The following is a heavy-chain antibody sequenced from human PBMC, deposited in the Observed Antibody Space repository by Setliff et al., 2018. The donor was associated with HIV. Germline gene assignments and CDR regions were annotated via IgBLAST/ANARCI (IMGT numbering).Heavy chain of an antibody. D-gene: IGHD3-9*01. CDR1: GFTFNSYW. V-gene: IGHV3-74*01. CDR3: ARDQPYFAYLLSSASKAYYYYYMDV. Sequence: GGSLRLSCVASGFTFNSYWMYWVRQAPGKGLVCVSRLNTDGSNTRYADSVKGRFNISRDSSNNTVYLQMNSLRTEDTAMYFCARDQPYFAYLLSSASKAYYYYYMDVWGRGTAVTVSS. CDR2: LNTDGSNT. J-gene: IGHJ6*03.